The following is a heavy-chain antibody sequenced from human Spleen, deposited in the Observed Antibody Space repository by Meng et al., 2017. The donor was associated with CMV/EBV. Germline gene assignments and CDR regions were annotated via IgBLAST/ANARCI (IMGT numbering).Heavy chain of an antibody. J-gene: IGHJ5*01. Sequence: FSGFSINTVGVGVGWIRQPPGKALEWLALIYWNDDKPYNPSLERRLTITKDTSKNQVVLSMTNMDPVDTATYFCARSPVGYGHDWFDSWGQGVLVTVSS. V-gene: IGHV2-5*01. CDR2: IYWNDDK. D-gene: IGHD4-17*01. CDR3: ARSPVGYGHDWFDS. CDR1: GFSINTVGVG.